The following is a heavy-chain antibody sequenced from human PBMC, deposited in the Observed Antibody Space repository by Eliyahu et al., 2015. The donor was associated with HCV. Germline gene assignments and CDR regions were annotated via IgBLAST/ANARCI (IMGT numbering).Heavy chain of an antibody. V-gene: IGHV3-74*01. Sequence: EVQLVESGGGLVQPGGSLRXXCAASGFTFSNYWMYWVRQAPGKGLVWVSRINYDGSTTGYADSVKGRFTVSRDNAKNTLDLQMNSLRTEDTAVYYCTRGSDSWGQGTMVTVSS. CDR3: TRGSDS. CDR1: GFTFSNYW. J-gene: IGHJ4*02. CDR2: INYDGSTT.